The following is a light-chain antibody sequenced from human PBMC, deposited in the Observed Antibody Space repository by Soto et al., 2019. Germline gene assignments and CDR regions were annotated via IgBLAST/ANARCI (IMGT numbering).Light chain of an antibody. CDR3: AAWDDSLSAL. J-gene: IGLJ3*02. CDR1: SSNIGSNY. CDR2: RNN. Sequence: QSVLTQPPSASGTPGQRVTVSCSGSSSNIGSNYVYWYQQLPGTAPTLLIYRNNQRPSGVPARFSGSKSGASASLAISGLRSEDEDDYYCAAWDDSLSALFGGGTKLTVL. V-gene: IGLV1-47*01.